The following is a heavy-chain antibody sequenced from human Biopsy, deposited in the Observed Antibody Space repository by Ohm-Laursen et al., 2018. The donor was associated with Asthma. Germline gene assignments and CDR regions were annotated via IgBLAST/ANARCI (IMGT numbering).Heavy chain of an antibody. CDR2: INSVFGTT. CDR1: GGTFNTYV. V-gene: IGHV1-69*13. Sequence: VKISCKSLGGTFNTYVIGWVRQAPGQGLEWMGGINSVFGTTSYPQKFQDRVTITADDSTSTVYMELSSLRSDDTAVYYCARKAGSCISRTCYSLDFWGQGTLVTVSS. CDR3: ARKAGSCISRTCYSLDF. J-gene: IGHJ4*02. D-gene: IGHD2-2*01.